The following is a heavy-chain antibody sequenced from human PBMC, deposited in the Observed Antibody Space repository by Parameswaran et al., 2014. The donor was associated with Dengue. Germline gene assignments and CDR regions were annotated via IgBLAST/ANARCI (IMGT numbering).Heavy chain of an antibody. CDR2: ISSSGSTI. D-gene: IGHD4-17*01. Sequence: VRQAPGKGLEWVSYISSSGSTIYYADSVKGRFTISRDNAKNSLYLQMNSLRAEDTAVYYCARGWRDYGDYGTSQWAAYYFDYWGQGTLVTVSS. CDR3: ARGWRDYGDYGTSQWAAYYFDY. V-gene: IGHV3-48*03. J-gene: IGHJ4*02.